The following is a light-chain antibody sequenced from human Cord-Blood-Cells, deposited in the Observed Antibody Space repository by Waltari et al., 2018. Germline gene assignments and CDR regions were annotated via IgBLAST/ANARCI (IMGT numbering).Light chain of an antibody. V-gene: IGLV2-23*01. CDR3: CSYAGSSTHVV. Sequence: QSALTQPASVSGSPGQSITISCTGTSSDVGSYNLVSWYQQHPGKAPKLMIYEGSKRPSGVSNRLSGCKSGNTASLTISGLQAEDEADYYCCSYAGSSTHVVFGGGTKLTVL. CDR2: EGS. CDR1: SSDVGSYNL. J-gene: IGLJ2*01.